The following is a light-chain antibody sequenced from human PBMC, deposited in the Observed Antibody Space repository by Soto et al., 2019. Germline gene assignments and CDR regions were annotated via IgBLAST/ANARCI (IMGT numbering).Light chain of an antibody. CDR3: KYYGNSPLT. CDR2: GAF. CDR1: QSISTSS. J-gene: IGKJ1*01. Sequence: EIVLTQSPGTLSLSPGERSTLNSRASQSISTSSLAWYRQKPGQAHRLLIYGAFNRATGIPDRFSGGGSGTDFTLTITRLEPEDFAVYYCKYYGNSPLTVGKGNKVDIK. V-gene: IGKV3-20*01.